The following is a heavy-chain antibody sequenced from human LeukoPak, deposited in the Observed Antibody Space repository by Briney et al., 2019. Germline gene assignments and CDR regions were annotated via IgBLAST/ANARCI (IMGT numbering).Heavy chain of an antibody. CDR2: IYYSGST. J-gene: IGHJ4*02. D-gene: IGHD2-2*01. V-gene: IGHV4-59*01. Sequence: TSETLSLTCTVSGGSISSYYWSWIRQPPGKGLEWIGYIYYSGSTNYNPSLKSRVTISVDTSKNQFSLKLSSVTAADTAVYYCARDTIPYYFDYWGQGTLVTVSS. CDR1: GGSISSYY. CDR3: ARDTIPYYFDY.